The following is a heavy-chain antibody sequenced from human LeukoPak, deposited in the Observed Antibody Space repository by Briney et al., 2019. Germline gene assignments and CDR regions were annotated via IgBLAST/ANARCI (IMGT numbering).Heavy chain of an antibody. D-gene: IGHD1-14*01. Sequence: GGSLRLSCTASGFPFSSYAMRWLRQAPGKGLEWVSAISGSGGSPYYADSVKGRFTISRHNSKNTLYLQMNSQPDEEAAGHLFAKGGGRTADHCGQGTLVTVSS. V-gene: IGHV3-23*01. CDR3: AKGGGRTADH. CDR2: ISGSGGSP. CDR1: GFPFSSYA. J-gene: IGHJ5*02.